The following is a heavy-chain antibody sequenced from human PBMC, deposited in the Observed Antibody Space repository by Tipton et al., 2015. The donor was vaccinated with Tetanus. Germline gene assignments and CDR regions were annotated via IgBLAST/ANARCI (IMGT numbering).Heavy chain of an antibody. D-gene: IGHD1-26*01. CDR3: ARDVRAEMGFDY. Sequence: QLVQSGDEVKRPGASVKVSCEASGYTFTSYGINWVRQAPGQGLEWMGWVSAYNGRTNYAQKVRDRVTMTTDTSTSTAYMELRSLRSDDTALYYCARDVRAEMGFDYWGRGTRVTVSS. J-gene: IGHJ4*02. CDR1: GYTFTSYG. V-gene: IGHV1-18*01. CDR2: VSAYNGRT.